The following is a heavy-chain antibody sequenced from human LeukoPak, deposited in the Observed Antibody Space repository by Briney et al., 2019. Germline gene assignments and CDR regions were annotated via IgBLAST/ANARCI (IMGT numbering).Heavy chain of an antibody. CDR3: ASSPGSYFRY. Sequence: ASVKVSCKASGYTFTGCYIHWVRQAPGQGLEWMGWINPNSGGTNYEQKFQGRVTMTRDTSISTAYMELSRLRSDDTAVYYCASSPGSYFRYWGQGTLVTVSS. V-gene: IGHV1-2*02. CDR2: INPNSGGT. D-gene: IGHD3-10*01. CDR1: GYTFTGCY. J-gene: IGHJ4*02.